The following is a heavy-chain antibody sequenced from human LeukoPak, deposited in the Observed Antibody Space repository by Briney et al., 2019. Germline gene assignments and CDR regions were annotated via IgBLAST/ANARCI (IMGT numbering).Heavy chain of an antibody. CDR1: GFTFSGSA. CDR2: IRSKANSYAT. V-gene: IGHV3-73*01. J-gene: IGHJ1*01. Sequence: PGGSLRLSCAASGFTFSGSAMHWVRQASGKGLEWVGRIRSKANSYATAYAASVKGRFTISRDDSKNTAYLQMNSLKTEDTAVYYCTRHHYYDSSGYYSEYFQHWGQGTLVTVSS. CDR3: TRHHYYDSSGYYSEYFQH. D-gene: IGHD3-22*01.